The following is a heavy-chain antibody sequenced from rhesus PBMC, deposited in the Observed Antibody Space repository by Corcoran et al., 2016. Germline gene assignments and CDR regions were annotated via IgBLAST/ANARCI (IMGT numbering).Heavy chain of an antibody. CDR1: GFTLSIYG. CDR3: TRFDV. CDR2: ISSDGTNK. V-gene: IGHV3-54*02. Sequence: EVQLVESGGGLAQPGGSLRLSCSASGFTLSIYGIHWVRLAPGKELEWVAVISSDGTNKYYAESVKDRCTISRDNSNSMVYLQMNNLKLEDTAVYYCTRFDVWGPGVLVIVSS. J-gene: IGHJ5-1*01.